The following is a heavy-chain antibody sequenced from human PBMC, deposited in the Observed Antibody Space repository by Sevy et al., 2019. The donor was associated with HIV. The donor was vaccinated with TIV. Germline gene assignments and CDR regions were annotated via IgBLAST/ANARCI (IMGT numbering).Heavy chain of an antibody. CDR1: GYTFTSYD. D-gene: IGHD2-2*01. Sequence: ASVKVSCRASGYTFTSYDIHWVRQTTGQGLAWMGWMSPNSGNTGYAQKFQGRVTMTRDTSKGTAYMELSSLRSDDTAVYYCVRILSTSYYNYHALDVWGQGTTVTVSS. J-gene: IGHJ6*02. V-gene: IGHV1-8*01. CDR3: VRILSTSYYNYHALDV. CDR2: MSPNSGNT.